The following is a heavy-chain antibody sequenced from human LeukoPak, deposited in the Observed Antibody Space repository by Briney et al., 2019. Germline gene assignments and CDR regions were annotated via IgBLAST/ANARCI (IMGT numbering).Heavy chain of an antibody. J-gene: IGHJ6*02. D-gene: IGHD3-10*01. CDR1: GFTVSSHY. CDR2: IYGADST. Sequence: GGSLRLSCAASGFTVSSHYMSWVRQAPGKGLEWVSIIYGADSTYYADSVKGRFTISRDNSKNTLYLQMNSLRAEDTAVYYCARSGFGVLYYYGMDVWGQGTTVTVSS. CDR3: ARSGFGVLYYYGMDV. V-gene: IGHV3-66*01.